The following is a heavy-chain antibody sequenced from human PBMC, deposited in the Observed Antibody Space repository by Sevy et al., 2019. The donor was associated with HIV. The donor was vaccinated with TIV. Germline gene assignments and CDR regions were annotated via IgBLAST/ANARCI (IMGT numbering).Heavy chain of an antibody. CDR2: INHSGST. J-gene: IGHJ4*02. D-gene: IGHD3-22*01. Sequence: SETLSLTCAVYGGSFSGYYWSWIRQPPGKGLEWIGEINHSGSTNYNPSLKSRVTISVDTSKNQFSLKLSSVTAADTAVYYCARGARGYYDSSGYVDWGQGTLVTVSS. CDR1: GGSFSGYY. CDR3: ARGARGYYDSSGYVD. V-gene: IGHV4-34*01.